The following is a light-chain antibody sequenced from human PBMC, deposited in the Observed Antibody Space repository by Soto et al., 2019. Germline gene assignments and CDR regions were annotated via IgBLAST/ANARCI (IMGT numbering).Light chain of an antibody. V-gene: IGKV3-15*01. CDR3: QQYGSSPWT. CDR2: SAS. Sequence: DIVMTQSPATLSVSPGERATLSCRASQNISTNVAWYQQKPGQAPRLLLLSASSRLSDIPARFSGSGSGTEFTLTISGLQSEDVAVYYCQQYGSSPWTFGQGT. J-gene: IGKJ1*01. CDR1: QNISTN.